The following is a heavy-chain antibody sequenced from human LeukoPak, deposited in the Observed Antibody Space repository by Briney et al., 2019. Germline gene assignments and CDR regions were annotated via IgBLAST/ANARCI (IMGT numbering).Heavy chain of an antibody. D-gene: IGHD6-19*01. CDR2: IYYSGST. CDR1: GGSISSYY. CDR3: ARMGGWPNYYYYYMDV. V-gene: IGHV4-59*01. J-gene: IGHJ6*03. Sequence: SETLSLTCTVSGGSISSYYWSWIRQPPGKGLEWIGYIYYSGSTNYNPSLRSRVTISVDTSKNQFSLKLSSVTAADTAVYYCARMGGWPNYYYYYMDVWGKGTTVTVPS.